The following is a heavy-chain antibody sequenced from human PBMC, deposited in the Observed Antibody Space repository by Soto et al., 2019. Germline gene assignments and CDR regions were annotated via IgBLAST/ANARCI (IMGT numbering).Heavy chain of an antibody. Sequence: QIQLVQFGGEVARTGASVTVSCEASGYIFTTYGLSWVRQTPAHGLEWMGWISADSGYTQYAQFFQGRVTMTRDTSRKTGCMTLRGLTSDDTGSYYCARDRPPASLYGRAAWGQGTAVTASS. J-gene: IGHJ3*01. D-gene: IGHD3-10*01. CDR1: GYIFTTYG. CDR2: ISADSGYT. V-gene: IGHV1-18*01. CDR3: ARDRPPASLYGRAA.